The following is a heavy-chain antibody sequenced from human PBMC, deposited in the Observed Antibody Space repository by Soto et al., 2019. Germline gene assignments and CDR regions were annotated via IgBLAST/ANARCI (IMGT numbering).Heavy chain of an antibody. CDR3: ARVSPTTYYDSSGWAPF. D-gene: IGHD3-22*01. CDR1: GFTFSSYI. CDR2: ISSSSSTI. J-gene: IGHJ4*02. V-gene: IGHV3-48*02. Sequence: GGSLRLSCAASGFTFSSYIMNWVRQAPGKGLEWVSYISSSSSTIYYADSVKGRFTISRDNAKNSLYLQMNSLRDEDTAVYYCARVSPTTYYDSSGWAPFWGQGT.